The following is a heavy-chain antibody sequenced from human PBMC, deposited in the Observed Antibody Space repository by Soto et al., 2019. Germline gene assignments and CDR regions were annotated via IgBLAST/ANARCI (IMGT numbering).Heavy chain of an antibody. CDR2: IYHSGST. J-gene: IGHJ5*02. D-gene: IGHD6-19*01. Sequence: SETLSLTCTVSGFSVSSGSYYWGWIRQPPGKGLEWIGYIYHSGSTNYNPSLKSRVTISVDTSKNQFSLSLTSVTAADTAVYYCARLSAAWFDPWGQGTLVTVSS. CDR1: GFSVSSGSYY. V-gene: IGHV4-61*01. CDR3: ARLSAAWFDP.